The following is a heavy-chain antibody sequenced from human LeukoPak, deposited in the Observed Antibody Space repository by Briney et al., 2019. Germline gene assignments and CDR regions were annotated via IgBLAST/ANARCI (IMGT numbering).Heavy chain of an antibody. V-gene: IGHV1-18*04. J-gene: IGHJ4*02. CDR1: GYTFSSYG. CDR3: AREHGSGTYYNPVGFDY. CDR2: ISAYNGNI. Sequence: ASVKVSCKASGYTFSSYGISWVRQAPGQGLEWMGWISAYNGNINCIEKFQGRVTMTTDTSTSTAYMELRSLRSDDTAVYYCAREHGSGTYYNPVGFDYWGQGTLVTVSS. D-gene: IGHD3-10*01.